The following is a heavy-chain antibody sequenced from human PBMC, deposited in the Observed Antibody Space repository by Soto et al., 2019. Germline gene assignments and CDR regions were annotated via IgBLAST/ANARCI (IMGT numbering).Heavy chain of an antibody. V-gene: IGHV1-18*04. D-gene: IGHD6-19*01. CDR3: ARDLVLAVAGSDNWFDP. Sequence: ASVKVSCKASGYTFTSYGISWVRQAPGQRLEWMGWISSYNGNTNYAQKLQDRVTMTTDTSTSTAYMELRSLRSDDTAVYYCARDLVLAVAGSDNWFDPWGQGTLVTVSS. CDR2: ISSYNGNT. J-gene: IGHJ5*02. CDR1: GYTFTSYG.